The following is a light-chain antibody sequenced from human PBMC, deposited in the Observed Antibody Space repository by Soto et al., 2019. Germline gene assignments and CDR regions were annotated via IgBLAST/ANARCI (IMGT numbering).Light chain of an antibody. J-gene: IGKJ1*01. CDR1: QSVSSN. Sequence: EIVMTQSPATLSVSPGERATLSCRASQSVSSNLAWYQQKPGQAPRLLIYGASTRATGIPARFSGSGSGTEFTRTISSLQSEYFAVYYCQQYNNWPPWTVGQGTKVEIK. CDR2: GAS. CDR3: QQYNNWPPWT. V-gene: IGKV3-15*01.